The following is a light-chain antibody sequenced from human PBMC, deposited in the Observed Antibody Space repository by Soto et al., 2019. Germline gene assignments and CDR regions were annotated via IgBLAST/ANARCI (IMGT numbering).Light chain of an antibody. CDR3: KHYNDSPT. CDR1: QSVSSN. Sequence: TRSPSTXSASARDRAPPSCRASQSVSSNLAWYQLKTAKXPXXLIYGASTRATGIPARFSGSGYGTEFTLPCGSLQSDDSAVYYCKHYNDSPTVGQGTQVDI. V-gene: IGKV3-15*01. CDR2: GAS. J-gene: IGKJ1*01.